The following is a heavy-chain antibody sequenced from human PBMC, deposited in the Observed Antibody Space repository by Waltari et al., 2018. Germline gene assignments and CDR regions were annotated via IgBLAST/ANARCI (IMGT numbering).Heavy chain of an antibody. D-gene: IGHD5-12*01. CDR3: ATYIGASVGTAAFDV. J-gene: IGHJ3*01. V-gene: IGHV4-39*01. CDR1: GVSITSNRHY. Sequence: QLQLQESGPRLVRPSETLSLICRVSGVSITSNRHYWAWIRQSPGPGLEWIGTVSYRGTTYISPTLKSRGSVSRDTSKNQVSLILGSVTAADMAVYYCATYIGASVGTAAFDVWGQGTMVTVSS. CDR2: VSYRGTT.